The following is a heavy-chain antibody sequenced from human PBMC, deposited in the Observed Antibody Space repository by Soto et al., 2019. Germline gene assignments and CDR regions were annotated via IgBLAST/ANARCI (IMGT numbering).Heavy chain of an antibody. CDR1: GFTFSRYG. J-gene: IGHJ6*02. CDR3: ARDQQVAVAGSIYYYAMDV. V-gene: IGHV3-33*01. CDR2: IWYDGTNK. Sequence: ESGGGVVQPGRSLRLSCAASGFTFSRYGMHWARQAPGKGLEWVAVIWYDGTNKYYSDSVKGRFTISRDNSKSTLYLQMNSLRLEDTAVYYCARDQQVAVAGSIYYYAMDVWGQGTTVTVSS. D-gene: IGHD6-19*01.